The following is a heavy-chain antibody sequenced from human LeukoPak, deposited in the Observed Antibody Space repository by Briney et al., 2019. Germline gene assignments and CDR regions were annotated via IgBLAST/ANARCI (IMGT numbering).Heavy chain of an antibody. V-gene: IGHV1-2*02. CDR2: INPNTGGT. CDR3: ARGEGYDSSGYPDS. D-gene: IGHD3-22*01. J-gene: IGHJ4*02. Sequence: ASVKVSCKASGYTFTGYYMHWVRQAPGQGLEWMGWINPNTGGTNYSQKFQGRVTMTRDTSISTAYMELTRLTPDDTAVYYCARGEGYDSSGYPDSWGQGTLVTVSS. CDR1: GYTFTGYY.